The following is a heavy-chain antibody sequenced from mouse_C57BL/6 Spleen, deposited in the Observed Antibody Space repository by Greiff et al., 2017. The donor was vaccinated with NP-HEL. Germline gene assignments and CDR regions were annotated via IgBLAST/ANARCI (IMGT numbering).Heavy chain of an antibody. V-gene: IGHV1-80*01. CDR2: IYPGDGDT. CDR3: VRGGLHYYAMDY. D-gene: IGHD2-4*01. CDR1: GYAFSSYW. J-gene: IGHJ4*01. Sequence: VQLQQSGAELVKPGASVKISCKASGYAFSSYWMNWVKQRPGKGLEWIGQIYPGDGDTNYNGKFKGKATLTADKSSSTAYMQLSSLTSEDSAVYFCVRGGLHYYAMDYWGQGTSVTVSS.